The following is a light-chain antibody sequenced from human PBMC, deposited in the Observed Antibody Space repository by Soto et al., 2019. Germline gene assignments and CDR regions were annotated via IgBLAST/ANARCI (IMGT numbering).Light chain of an antibody. CDR3: QQRRHWPVT. J-gene: IGKJ1*01. CDR1: QSVSNY. CDR2: DAS. Sequence: EIVLTQSPATLSLSPGERATLSCRASQSVSNYFAWYQQKPGQAPRLLIYDASNRATGIPSRFSGSGSGTVFTVSMCRLDGGDSEGYSCQQRRHWPVTFGQGTKVVI. V-gene: IGKV3-11*01.